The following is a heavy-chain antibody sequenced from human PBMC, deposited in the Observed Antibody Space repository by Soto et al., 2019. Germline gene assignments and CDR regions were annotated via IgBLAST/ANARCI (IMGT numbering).Heavy chain of an antibody. V-gene: IGHV3-72*01. CDR3: AMLGGWSGGSSGMDV. D-gene: IGHD6-19*01. CDR1: GLIFSDYH. CDR2: IRRKANSYTT. J-gene: IGHJ6*02. Sequence: EVQLVESGGGLVQPGGSLRLSCAASGLIFSDYHMDWVRQAPGKGLEWVGRIRRKANSYTTEYAASVKGRFTISRDDSKNSLYLHINSLKSEATAVYYCAMLGGWSGGSSGMDVWGQGTTVTVSS.